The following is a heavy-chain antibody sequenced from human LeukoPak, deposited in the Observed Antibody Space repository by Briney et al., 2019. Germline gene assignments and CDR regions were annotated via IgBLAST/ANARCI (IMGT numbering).Heavy chain of an antibody. CDR1: GGSISSSSYY. CDR2: IYYSGST. Sequence: PSETLSLTCTVSGGSISSSSYYWGWIRQPPGKGLEWIGSIYYSGSTYYNPSLKSRVTISVDTSKNQFSLKLSSVTAADTAVYYCARQGGVWFGELFFYCGQGTLVTVSS. J-gene: IGHJ4*02. V-gene: IGHV4-39*07. CDR3: ARQGGVWFGELFFY. D-gene: IGHD3-10*01.